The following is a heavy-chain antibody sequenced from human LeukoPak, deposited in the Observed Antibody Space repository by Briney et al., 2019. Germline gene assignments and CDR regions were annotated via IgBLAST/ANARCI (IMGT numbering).Heavy chain of an antibody. Sequence: GASVKVSCKASGYTFTSYDINWVRQATGQGPEWMGWMNPNSGNTGYAQKFQGRVTITRNTSISTAYMELSSLRSEDTAVYYCARGTYYYGSGLGYWGQGTLVTVSS. D-gene: IGHD3-10*01. J-gene: IGHJ4*02. V-gene: IGHV1-8*03. CDR3: ARGTYYYGSGLGY. CDR1: GYTFTSYD. CDR2: MNPNSGNT.